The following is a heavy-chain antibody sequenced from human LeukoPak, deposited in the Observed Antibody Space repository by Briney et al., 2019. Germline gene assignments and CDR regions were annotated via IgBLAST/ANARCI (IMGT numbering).Heavy chain of an antibody. D-gene: IGHD6-13*01. CDR3: ARRGEGYSSTSYFFDY. CDR1: GGSISSSTYY. V-gene: IGHV4-39*01. Sequence: SETLSLTCTVSGGSISSSTYYWGWIRQPPGKGLEWIGTIHYSGNTYYNPSLKSRVTISVDTSRNQFSLKLNSVTAADTAVYYCARRGEGYSSTSYFFDYWGQGTLVTVSS. CDR2: IHYSGNT. J-gene: IGHJ4*02.